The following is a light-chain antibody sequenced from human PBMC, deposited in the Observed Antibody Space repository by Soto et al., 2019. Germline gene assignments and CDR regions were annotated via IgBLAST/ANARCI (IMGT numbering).Light chain of an antibody. J-gene: IGKJ1*01. CDR1: QSVSSN. Sequence: EIVMTQSPATLSVSPGERVTLSCRASQSVSSNLSWYQQKPGQAPRLLIYGASTRATGIPARFSGSGSGTDFTITNSTLQSEDFAVYYCQQYNNCPWTFGQGTKVEI. CDR2: GAS. CDR3: QQYNNCPWT. V-gene: IGKV3-15*01.